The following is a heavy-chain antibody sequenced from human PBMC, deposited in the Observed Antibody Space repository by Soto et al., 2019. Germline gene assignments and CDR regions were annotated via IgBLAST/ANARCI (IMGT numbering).Heavy chain of an antibody. CDR1: GGTFSSYA. CDR3: ASTTGYSYGYSGPFDY. Sequence: QVQLVQSGAEVKKPGSSVKVSCKASGGTFSSYAISWVRQAPGQGLEWMGGIIPIFGTANYSQKFQGRVTITADKSTSTAYMELSSLRSEDTAVYYCASTTGYSYGYSGPFDYWGQGTLVTVSS. V-gene: IGHV1-69*06. D-gene: IGHD5-18*01. J-gene: IGHJ4*02. CDR2: IIPIFGTA.